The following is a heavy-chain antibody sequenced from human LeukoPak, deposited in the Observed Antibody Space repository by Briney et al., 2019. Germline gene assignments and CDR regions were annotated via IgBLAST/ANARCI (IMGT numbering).Heavy chain of an antibody. J-gene: IGHJ4*02. CDR1: GGSISSYY. Sequence: SETLSLTCTVSGGSISSYYWSWIRQPPGKGLEWIGYIYYSGSTNYNPSLKSRVTISVGTSKNQFSLKLSSVTAADTAVYYCARVNDILTGYYQVWGQGTLVTVSS. D-gene: IGHD3-9*01. CDR3: ARVNDILTGYYQV. CDR2: IYYSGST. V-gene: IGHV4-59*01.